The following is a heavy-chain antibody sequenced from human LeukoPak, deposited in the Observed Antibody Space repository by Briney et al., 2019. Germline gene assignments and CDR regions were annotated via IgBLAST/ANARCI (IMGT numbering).Heavy chain of an antibody. D-gene: IGHD6-13*01. CDR2: ISYGGSNK. Sequence: QAGGSLRLSCAASGFTFSSYAMHWVRQAPGKGLEWVAVISYGGSNKYYADSVKGRFTISRDNSKNTLYLQMNSLRAEDTAVYYCARERWRGIAAAGYWGQGTLVTVSS. J-gene: IGHJ4*02. CDR3: ARERWRGIAAAGY. CDR1: GFTFSSYA. V-gene: IGHV3-30*04.